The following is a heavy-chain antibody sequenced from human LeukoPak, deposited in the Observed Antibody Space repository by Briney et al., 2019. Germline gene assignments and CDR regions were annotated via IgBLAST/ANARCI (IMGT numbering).Heavy chain of an antibody. J-gene: IGHJ6*02. CDR3: AKAGGYSYDYYYYGMDV. V-gene: IGHV3-23*01. CDR1: GFTVSSNY. D-gene: IGHD5-18*01. CDR2: ISGSGGST. Sequence: GGSLRLSCAASGFTVSSNYMSWVRQAPGKGLEWVSAISGSGGSTYYGDSVKGRFTISRDNSKNTLYLQMNSLRAEDTAVYYCAKAGGYSYDYYYYGMDVWGQGTTVTVSS.